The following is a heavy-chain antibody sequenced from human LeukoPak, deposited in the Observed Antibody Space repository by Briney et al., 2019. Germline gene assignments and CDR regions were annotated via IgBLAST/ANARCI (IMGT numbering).Heavy chain of an antibody. CDR2: ISSSSSYI. D-gene: IGHD2-15*01. Sequence: GGSLRLSCVASGFNFSIYRMNWVRQAPGKGLEWVSSISSSSSYIYYADSVKGRFTISRDNAKNSLYLQMNSLRAEDTAVYYCARGLQMAAALYYFDYWGQGTLVTVSS. CDR3: ARGLQMAAALYYFDY. CDR1: GFNFSIYR. V-gene: IGHV3-21*01. J-gene: IGHJ4*02.